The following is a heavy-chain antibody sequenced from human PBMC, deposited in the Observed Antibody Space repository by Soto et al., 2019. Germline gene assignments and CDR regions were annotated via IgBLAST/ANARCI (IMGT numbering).Heavy chain of an antibody. V-gene: IGHV4-31*03. CDR3: ARSVFP. CDR2: IHYSGRT. J-gene: IGHJ5*02. CDR1: GGPISIGGYY. Sequence: SETLSLTFTVSGGPISIGGYYWSWIRQHPGKGLEWIGHIHYSGRTYPNPPLKSRVTLSVDTSKNQSSLKLSSVNAADTAIYYCARSVFPWGQGTLVTVSS.